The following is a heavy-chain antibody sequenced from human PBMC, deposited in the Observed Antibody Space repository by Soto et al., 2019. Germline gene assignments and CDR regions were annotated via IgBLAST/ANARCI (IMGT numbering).Heavy chain of an antibody. Sequence: GGSLRLSCAASGFTFSSYAMSWVRQAPGKGLEWVSAISGSGGYIYYADSVKGRFTISRDNAKNSLYLQMNSLRAEDTAVYYCARSVTTALFDYWGQGTLVTVSS. V-gene: IGHV3-21*01. J-gene: IGHJ4*02. CDR1: GFTFSSYA. D-gene: IGHD4-17*01. CDR2: ISGSGGYI. CDR3: ARSVTTALFDY.